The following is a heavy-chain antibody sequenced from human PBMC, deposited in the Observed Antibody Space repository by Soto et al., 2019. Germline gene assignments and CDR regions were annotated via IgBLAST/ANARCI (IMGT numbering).Heavy chain of an antibody. CDR3: ARGPGMGAPDY. Sequence: GASVKVSCKASGYTFTGYYMHWVRQAPGQGLEWMGWINPNSGGTNYAQKFQGWVTMTRDTSTSTVYMDLSSLRFEDTAVYYCARGPGMGAPDYWGQGILVTVS. CDR2: INPNSGGT. J-gene: IGHJ4*02. CDR1: GYTFTGYY. D-gene: IGHD1-26*01. V-gene: IGHV1-2*04.